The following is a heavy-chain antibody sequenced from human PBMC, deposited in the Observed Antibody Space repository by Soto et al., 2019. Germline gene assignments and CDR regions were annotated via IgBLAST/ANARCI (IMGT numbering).Heavy chain of an antibody. V-gene: IGHV1-46*01. D-gene: IGHD6-13*01. CDR3: ASVRPSRIAAAGLFMDV. CDR1: GYTLTNFY. Sequence: ASVKVSCKASGYTLTNFYIHWVRQAPGQGLEWMGIINPNGGSTNYAHNFQGRVTITTDTSTSTAYMDLSSLRSDDTAVYYCASVRPSRIAAAGLFMDVWGQGTTVTVSS. J-gene: IGHJ6*02. CDR2: INPNGGST.